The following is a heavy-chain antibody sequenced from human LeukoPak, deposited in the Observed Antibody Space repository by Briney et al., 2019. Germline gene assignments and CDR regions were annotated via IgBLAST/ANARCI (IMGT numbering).Heavy chain of an antibody. Sequence: SETLSLTCAVSADSFSSHYWTWIRQPPGKGLEWIGYISYIGSTYYNPSLKSRVTISIATSKNQFSLKLTSVTAADTAVYYCARDLVTVTKGFDIWGQGTMVSVSS. D-gene: IGHD4-17*01. CDR1: ADSFSSHY. CDR3: ARDLVTVTKGFDI. V-gene: IGHV4-59*11. CDR2: ISYIGST. J-gene: IGHJ3*02.